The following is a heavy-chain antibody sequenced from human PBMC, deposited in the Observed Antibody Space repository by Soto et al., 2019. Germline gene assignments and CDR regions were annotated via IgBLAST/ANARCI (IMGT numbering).Heavy chain of an antibody. V-gene: IGHV1-18*01. J-gene: IGHJ3*02. CDR3: ASSIAARPRGTFDI. Sequence: ASVKVSCKASGGTFSSYAISWVRQAPGQGLEWMGGIIPIFGNTNYAQKLQGRVTMTTDTSTSTAYMELRSLRSDDTAVYYCASSIAARPRGTFDIWGQGTMVTVSS. CDR2: IIPIFGNT. D-gene: IGHD6-6*01. CDR1: GGTFSSYA.